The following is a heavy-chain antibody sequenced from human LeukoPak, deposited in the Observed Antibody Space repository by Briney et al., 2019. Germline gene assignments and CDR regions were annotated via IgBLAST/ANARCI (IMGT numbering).Heavy chain of an antibody. J-gene: IGHJ4*02. Sequence: GGSLRLACAASGFTVSSNYMSWVRQAPGKGLEWVSVSYSGGSTYYADSVKGRFTIPRDNSKNTLYLQMNSLRAEDTAVYYCARGLYYDSSGCWPRQYYFDYWGQGTLVTVSS. CDR1: GFTVSSNY. V-gene: IGHV3-53*01. CDR2: SYSGGST. D-gene: IGHD3-22*01. CDR3: ARGLYYDSSGCWPRQYYFDY.